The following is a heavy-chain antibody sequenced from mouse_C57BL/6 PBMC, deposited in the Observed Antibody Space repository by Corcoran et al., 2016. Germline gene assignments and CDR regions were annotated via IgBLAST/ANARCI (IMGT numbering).Heavy chain of an antibody. CDR1: GYTFTTYG. Sequence: QNQLVQYGPELKEPGETVKMSCTDSGYTFTTYGMRWVKQATGKGVKWMGGINPYSGVPTYADDFKGRFAFSMETSASTAYLQINNLKNEDTATYFCARFDYDCYWYFDFWGTGTTVTVSA. J-gene: IGHJ1*03. CDR3: ARFDYDCYWYFDF. D-gene: IGHD2-4*01. V-gene: IGHV9-3*01. CDR2: INPYSGVP.